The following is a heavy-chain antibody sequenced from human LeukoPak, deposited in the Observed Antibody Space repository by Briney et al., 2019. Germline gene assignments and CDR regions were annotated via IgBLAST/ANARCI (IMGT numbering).Heavy chain of an antibody. D-gene: IGHD5-18*01. V-gene: IGHV1-69*05. J-gene: IGHJ4*02. CDR3: ARDKYSYGYVLAFDY. CDR2: IIPIFGTA. CDR1: GGTLSSYA. Sequence: VASVKVSCKASGGTLSSYAISWVRQAPGQGLEWMGGIIPIFGTANYAQKFQGRVTITTDESTSTAYMELSSLRSEDTAVYYCARDKYSYGYVLAFDYWGQGTLVTVSS.